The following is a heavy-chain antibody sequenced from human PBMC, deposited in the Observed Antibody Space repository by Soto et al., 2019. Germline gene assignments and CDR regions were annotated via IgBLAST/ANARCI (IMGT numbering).Heavy chain of an antibody. V-gene: IGHV5-51*01. J-gene: IGHJ3*02. Sequence: ESLKISCKGSGYSFTSYWIGWVRQMPGKGLEWMGIIYPGDSDTRYSPSFQGQVTISADKSISTAYLQWSSLKASDTAMYYCARQGWYGGNPSADAFDIWGQGTMVTVSS. CDR1: GYSFTSYW. CDR3: ARQGWYGGNPSADAFDI. D-gene: IGHD2-15*01. CDR2: IYPGDSDT.